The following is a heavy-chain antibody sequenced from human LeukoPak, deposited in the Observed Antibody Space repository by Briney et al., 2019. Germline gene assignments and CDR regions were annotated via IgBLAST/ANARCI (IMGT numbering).Heavy chain of an antibody. J-gene: IGHJ4*02. CDR3: AHIRCGGDCYSLYFDY. CDR1: GFSLSTSGVG. V-gene: IGHV2-5*02. CDR2: IYWDDDK. D-gene: IGHD2-21*02. Sequence: ESGPTLMKPTQALTLTCTFSGFSLSTSGVGVGWMRQPPGKALEWLALIYWDDDKRYSPSLNSRLTITKDTSKNQVVLTMTNMDPVDTATYYCAHIRCGGDCYSLYFDYWGQGTLVTVSS.